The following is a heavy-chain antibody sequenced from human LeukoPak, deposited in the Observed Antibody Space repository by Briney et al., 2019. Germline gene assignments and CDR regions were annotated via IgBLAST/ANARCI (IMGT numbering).Heavy chain of an antibody. CDR1: GFTFSSYS. CDR3: AKGTSPYYYYYGMDV. Sequence: GGSLRLSCAASGFTFSSYSMNWVRQAPGKGLEWVAVISYDGSNKYYADSVKGRFTISRDNSKNTLYLQMNSLRAEDTAVYYCAKGTSPYYYYYGMDVWGQGTTVTVSS. V-gene: IGHV3-30*18. J-gene: IGHJ6*02. CDR2: ISYDGSNK.